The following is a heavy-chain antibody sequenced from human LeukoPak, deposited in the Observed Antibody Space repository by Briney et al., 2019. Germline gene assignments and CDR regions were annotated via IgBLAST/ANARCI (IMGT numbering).Heavy chain of an antibody. CDR3: ARGGYDSSGYDS. D-gene: IGHD3-22*01. V-gene: IGHV4-31*03. CDR1: GGSISSGGYY. Sequence: SQTLSLTCTVSGGSISSGGYYWSWIRQHPGKGLEWIGYIYYSGSTYYNPSLKSRVTISVDTSKNQFSLKLSSVTAADTAVYYCARGGYDSSGYDSWGQGTLVTVSS. J-gene: IGHJ4*02. CDR2: IYYSGST.